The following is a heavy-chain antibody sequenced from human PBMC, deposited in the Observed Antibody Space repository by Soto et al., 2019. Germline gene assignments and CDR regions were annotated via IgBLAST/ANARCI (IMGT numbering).Heavy chain of an antibody. CDR1: GFSLSTSGVG. CDR2: IYWDDDK. Sequence: QITLKESGPTLVKPTQTLTLTCTFSGFSLSTSGVGVGWIRQPPGKALEWLALIYWDDDKRYSPSLKSRLTITQATSKNQGVLTMTNLDPVHTAPYSCAHRRGGGYFDYWGQGTLVTVSS. CDR3: AHRRGGGYFDY. D-gene: IGHD3-16*01. J-gene: IGHJ4*02. V-gene: IGHV2-5*02.